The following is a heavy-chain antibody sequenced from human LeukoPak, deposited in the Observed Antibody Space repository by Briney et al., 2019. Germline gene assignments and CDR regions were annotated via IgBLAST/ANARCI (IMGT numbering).Heavy chain of an antibody. CDR3: ARVLPITMVRGVILAFDP. V-gene: IGHV7-4-1*02. Sequence: GASVKVSCKASGYTFTSYYMHWVRQAPGQGLEWMGWINTNTGNPTYAQGFTGRFVFSLDTSVSTAYLQISSLKAEDTAVCYCARVLPITMVRGVILAFDPWGQGTLVTVSS. CDR2: INTNTGNP. D-gene: IGHD3-10*01. CDR1: GYTFTSYY. J-gene: IGHJ5*02.